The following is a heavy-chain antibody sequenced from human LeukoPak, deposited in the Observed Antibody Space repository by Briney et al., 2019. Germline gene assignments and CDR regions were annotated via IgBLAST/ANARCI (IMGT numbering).Heavy chain of an antibody. V-gene: IGHV3-30*03. CDR3: ATGSDYYYAS. J-gene: IGHJ5*02. Sequence: PGGSLRLSCVASGFTFTRNCMHWVRQAQGKGLECVAAIPHDGSNALYADSVKGRFTISRDDSKNTQYLQMNSLRIEDSAMYYCATGSDYYYASWGRGTLVTVSS. D-gene: IGHD3-3*01. CDR1: GFTFTRNC. CDR2: IPHDGSNA.